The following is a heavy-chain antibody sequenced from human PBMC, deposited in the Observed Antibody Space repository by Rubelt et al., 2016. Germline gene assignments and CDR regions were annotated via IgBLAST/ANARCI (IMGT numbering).Heavy chain of an antibody. V-gene: IGHV3-21*05. J-gene: IGHJ3*02. CDR2: ISSSSSTI. Sequence: EVQLVESGGGLVKPGGSLRLSCAASGFTFSSYSMNWVRQAPGKGLEWVSYISSSSSTIYYADSVRGRFTIFRDNAKNSLYLQTNSLRAEDTAVYYCARASYYESSGYDDAFDIWGQGTMVTVSS. CDR1: GFTFSSYS. CDR3: ARASYYESSGYDDAFDI. D-gene: IGHD3-22*01.